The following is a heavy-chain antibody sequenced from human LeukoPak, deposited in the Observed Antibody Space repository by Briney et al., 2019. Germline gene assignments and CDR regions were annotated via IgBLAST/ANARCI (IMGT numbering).Heavy chain of an antibody. D-gene: IGHD3-9*01. Sequence: PGGSLTLPCAASGFPFDDYDMQGPRQAPGKGLEGGTYISGNSGSIGYADSRKDRFTISRDNAKNSLYLQMTSLSAENTVFYYCAKSGDLLTGYSYDFDYWGQGTLVTVSS. CDR1: GFPFDDYD. V-gene: IGHV3-9*01. CDR2: ISGNSGSI. CDR3: AKSGDLLTGYSYDFDY. J-gene: IGHJ4*02.